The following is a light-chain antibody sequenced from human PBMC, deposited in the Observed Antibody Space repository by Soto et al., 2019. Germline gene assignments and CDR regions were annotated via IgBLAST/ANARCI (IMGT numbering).Light chain of an antibody. CDR2: GAS. CDR3: QQTYTAPRT. V-gene: IGKV1-39*01. Sequence: DIQMTQSPSSLSASVGDRVTITCRASQSTTIYLNWYQQQPGKAPRLLIYGASTLQTGVPSRFSGSGFMTDFTLTISDLQPEDFATDYWQQTYTAPRTFGQGTKVDI. J-gene: IGKJ1*01. CDR1: QSTTIY.